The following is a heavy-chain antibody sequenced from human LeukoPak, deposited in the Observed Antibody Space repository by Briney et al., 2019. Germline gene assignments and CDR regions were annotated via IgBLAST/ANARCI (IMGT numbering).Heavy chain of an antibody. CDR2: IIPIFGTA. Sequence: RASVKVSCKASGCTFSSYAISWVRQAPGQGLEWMGGIIPIFGTANYAQKFQGRVTITADESTSTAYMELSSLRSEDTAVYYCARDSRGEYYGSGSSYFDYWGQGTLVTVSS. J-gene: IGHJ4*02. CDR3: ARDSRGEYYGSGSSYFDY. D-gene: IGHD3-10*01. CDR1: GCTFSSYA. V-gene: IGHV1-69*13.